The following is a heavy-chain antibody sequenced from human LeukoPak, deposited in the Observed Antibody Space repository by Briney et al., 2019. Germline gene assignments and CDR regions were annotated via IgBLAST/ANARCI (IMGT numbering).Heavy chain of an antibody. J-gene: IGHJ6*03. D-gene: IGHD6-13*01. CDR1: GFTFSSYA. CDR2: ISYDGSNK. Sequence: PGGSLRLSCAASGFTFSSYAMHWVRQAPGKGLEWVAVISYDGSNKYYADSVKGRFTISRDNSKNTLYLQMNSLRAEDTAVYYCAKKTYSSSWYVIRYYYYYYMDVWGKGTTVTISS. V-gene: IGHV3-30*04. CDR3: AKKTYSSSWYVIRYYYYYYMDV.